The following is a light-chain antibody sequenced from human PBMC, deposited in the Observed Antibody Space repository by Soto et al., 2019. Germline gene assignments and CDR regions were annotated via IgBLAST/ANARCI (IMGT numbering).Light chain of an antibody. CDR2: AAS. Sequence: DIQLTQSPSVLSASVGYSVTITCRASQGISNYLAWYQQEPGKAPRLLIYAASTLQSGVPSRFSGSGSGTEFTLTISSLQPEDFASYYCQQVYSFPTFGQGTRLEIK. CDR3: QQVYSFPT. CDR1: QGISNY. J-gene: IGKJ5*01. V-gene: IGKV1-9*01.